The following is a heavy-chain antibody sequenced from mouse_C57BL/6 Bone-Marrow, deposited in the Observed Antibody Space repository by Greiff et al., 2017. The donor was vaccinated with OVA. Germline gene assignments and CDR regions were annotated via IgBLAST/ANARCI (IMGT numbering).Heavy chain of an antibody. J-gene: IGHJ3*01. V-gene: IGHV1-81*01. CDR3: ARGAY. CDR2: IYPRSGNT. Sequence: QVQLQQSGPELVKPGASVKLSCKASGYTFTSYGISWVKQRTGQGLEWIGEIYPRSGNTYYNEKFKGKATLTADRSSSTAYIQLSSLTSEDSAVYFCARGAYWGQGTLVTVSA. CDR1: GYTFTSYG.